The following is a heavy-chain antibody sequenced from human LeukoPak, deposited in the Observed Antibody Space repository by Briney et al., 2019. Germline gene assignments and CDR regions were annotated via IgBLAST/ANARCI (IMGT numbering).Heavy chain of an antibody. J-gene: IGHJ6*03. CDR2: IYTSGST. CDR1: GGSISSGSYY. V-gene: IGHV4-61*02. D-gene: IGHD2-2*02. Sequence: SETLSLTCTVSGGSISSGSYYWSWIRQPAGKGLEWIGRIYTSGSTNYNPSLKSGVTISVDTSKNQFSLKLSSVTAADTAVYYCARVVPAAINYYYYYMDVWGKGTTVTVSS. CDR3: ARVVPAAINYYYYYMDV.